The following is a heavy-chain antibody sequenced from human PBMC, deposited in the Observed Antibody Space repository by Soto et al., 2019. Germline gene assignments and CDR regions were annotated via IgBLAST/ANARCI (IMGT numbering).Heavy chain of an antibody. V-gene: IGHV1-3*01. J-gene: IGHJ4*02. CDR3: AVPQFMTRGPKRYDY. CDR1: GYTFTSYA. D-gene: IGHD2-21*02. Sequence: EASVKVCCKASGYTFTSYAMHWVRQAPGQRLEWMGWNNAGNGNTKYSQKFQGRVTITRDTSASTAYMELSSLRSEDTAVYYCAVPQFMTRGPKRYDYWGQGTLVTVS. CDR2: NNAGNGNT.